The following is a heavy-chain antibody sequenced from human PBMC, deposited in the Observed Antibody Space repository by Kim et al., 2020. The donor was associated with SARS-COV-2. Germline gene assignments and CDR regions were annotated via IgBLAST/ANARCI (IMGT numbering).Heavy chain of an antibody. CDR3: ARDQGTVSTLRVRYGMDV. D-gene: IGHD4-17*01. J-gene: IGHJ6*02. V-gene: IGHV3-21*01. CDR1: GFTFSSYS. CDR2: ISSSSSYI. Sequence: GGSLRRSCAASGFTFSSYSMNWVRQAPGKGLEWVSSISSSSSYIYYADSVKGRFTISRDNAKNSLYLQMNSLRAEDTAVYYCARDQGTVSTLRVRYGMDVWGQGTTVTVSS.